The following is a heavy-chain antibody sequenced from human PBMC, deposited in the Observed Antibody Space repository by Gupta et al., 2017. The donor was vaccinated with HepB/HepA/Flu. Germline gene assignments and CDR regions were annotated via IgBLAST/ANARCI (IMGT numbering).Heavy chain of an antibody. CDR3: ASGPNYADRADYFVH. CDR1: GVTVSNHW. J-gene: IGHJ4*02. Sequence: EVQLVESGRGVVQPAWRLRVSSAASGVTVSNHWISWVRKTPGKGLEWVASINRDGSDIAYVDSVRGRFTISRDNAKSSIYLQINGLRAEDTAVYLCASGPNYADRADYFVHWGQRTLATLS. V-gene: IGHV3-7*01. CDR2: INRDGSDI. D-gene: IGHD4/OR15-4a*01.